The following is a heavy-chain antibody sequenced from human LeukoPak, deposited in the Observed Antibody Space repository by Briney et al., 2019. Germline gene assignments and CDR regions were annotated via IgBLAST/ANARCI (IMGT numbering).Heavy chain of an antibody. J-gene: IGHJ3*02. CDR3: ARAYYDFWSGYFRLGKKQDDAFDI. D-gene: IGHD3-3*01. V-gene: IGHV3-30-3*01. CDR1: GFTFSSYA. Sequence: PGRSLRLSCAASGFTFSSYAMHWVRQAPGKGLEWVAVISYDGSNKYYADSVKGRFTISRDNSKNTLYLQMNSLRAEDTAVYYCARAYYDFWSGYFRLGKKQDDAFDIWGQGTMVTVSS. CDR2: ISYDGSNK.